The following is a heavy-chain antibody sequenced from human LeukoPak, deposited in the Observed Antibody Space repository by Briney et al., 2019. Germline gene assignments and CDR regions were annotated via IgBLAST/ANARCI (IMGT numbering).Heavy chain of an antibody. J-gene: IGHJ4*02. CDR3: ARHIAPVGSGGIPFEY. V-gene: IGHV5-51*01. CDR2: IYPGDSDT. Sequence: GESLKISCKGSGYSFTSYWIGWVRQMPGKGLEWMGIIYPGDSDTRYSPSFEGQVTISTDKSISTAYMELSGLRSDDTAVYYCARHIAPVGSGGIPFEYWGQGTLVTVSS. D-gene: IGHD6-13*01. CDR1: GYSFTSYW.